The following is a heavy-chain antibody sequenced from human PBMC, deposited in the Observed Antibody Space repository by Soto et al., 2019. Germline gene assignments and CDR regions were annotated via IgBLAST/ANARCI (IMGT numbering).Heavy chain of an antibody. D-gene: IGHD2-8*01. CDR2: ISGSGETT. V-gene: IGHV3-23*01. CDR3: VKAQSMVYAWYYGMDV. CDR1: GFTFSNYA. J-gene: IGHJ6*02. Sequence: GGSLRLSCAASGFTFSNYAMIWVRQAPGKGLEWVSVISGSGETTYYADSVKGRFAISRDNFKNTLYLQMNSQRVDDTAVYYCVKAQSMVYAWYYGMDVWGQGTTVTVSS.